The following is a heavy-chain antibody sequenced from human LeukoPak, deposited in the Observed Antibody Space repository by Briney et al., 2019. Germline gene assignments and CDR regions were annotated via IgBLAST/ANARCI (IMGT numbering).Heavy chain of an antibody. CDR3: AREGHYYDSSGFFDL. CDR2: IYYSGST. D-gene: IGHD3-22*01. J-gene: IGHJ2*01. CDR1: GGSISSYY. V-gene: IGHV4-59*01. Sequence: TSETLSLTCTVSGGSISSYYWSWIRQPPGKGLEWIGYIYYSGSTNYNPSLKSRVTISVDTSKNQFSLELSSVTAADTAVYYCAREGHYYDSSGFFDLWGRGTLVTVSS.